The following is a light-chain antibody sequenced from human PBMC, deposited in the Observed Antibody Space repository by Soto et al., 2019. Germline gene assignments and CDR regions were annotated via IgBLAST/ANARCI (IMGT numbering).Light chain of an antibody. CDR2: GAS. J-gene: IGKJ2*01. CDR1: QSVSRN. CDR3: QQYGDWPPES. V-gene: IGKV3-15*01. Sequence: EVVLTQSPATLSVSPGARATLSCRASQSVSRNLAWYQQKPGQAPRLLIYGASTRATGVPARFSGSGSATDVTLSISSLQSEDVAGYYCQQYGDWPPESFGQGTNL.